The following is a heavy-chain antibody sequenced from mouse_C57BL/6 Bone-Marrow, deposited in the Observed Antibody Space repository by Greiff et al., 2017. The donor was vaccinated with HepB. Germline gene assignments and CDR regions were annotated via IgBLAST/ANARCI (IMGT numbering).Heavy chain of an antibody. Sequence: DVHLVESGGGLVQPKGSLKLSCAASGFSFNTYDMNWVRQAPGKGLEWVARIRSKSNNYATYYADSVKDRFTISRDDSESMLYLQMNNLKTEDTAMYYCVRRHGSSSWFAYWGQGTLVTVSA. J-gene: IGHJ3*01. CDR2: IRSKSNNYAT. V-gene: IGHV10-1*01. D-gene: IGHD1-1*01. CDR3: VRRHGSSSWFAY. CDR1: GFSFNTYD.